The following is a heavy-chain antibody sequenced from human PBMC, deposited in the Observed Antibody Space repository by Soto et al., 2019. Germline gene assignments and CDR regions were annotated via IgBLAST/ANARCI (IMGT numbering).Heavy chain of an antibody. CDR3: ARHREAHIVVVPAAPFDP. CDR1: GGSISSYY. D-gene: IGHD2-2*01. J-gene: IGHJ5*02. Sequence: SETLSLTCTVSGGSISSYYLSWFRQPPGKGLEWIGYIYSSGSTNYNPSLKSRVAMSVDTSKNQFSLKLSSVTAADTAVYYCARHREAHIVVVPAAPFDPWGQGTLVTVSS. CDR2: IYSSGST. V-gene: IGHV4-59*08.